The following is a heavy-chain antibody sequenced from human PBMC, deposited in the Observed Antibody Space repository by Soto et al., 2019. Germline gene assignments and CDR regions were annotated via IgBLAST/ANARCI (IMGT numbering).Heavy chain of an antibody. J-gene: IGHJ6*02. V-gene: IGHV1-18*01. CDR2: ISAYNGNT. D-gene: IGHD3-16*01. CDR1: GYTFTSYG. CDR3: ARDGFGVNYYYYGMDV. Sequence: RASVKVSCKASGYTFTSYGISWVRQAPGQGLEWMGWISAYNGNTNYAQKLQGRVTMTTDTSTSTAYMELRSLRSDDTAVYYCARDGFGVNYYYYGMDVWGQGTTVTVSS.